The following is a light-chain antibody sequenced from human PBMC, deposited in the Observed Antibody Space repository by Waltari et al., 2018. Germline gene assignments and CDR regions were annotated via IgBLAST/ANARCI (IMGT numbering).Light chain of an antibody. V-gene: IGLV3-21*02. CDR1: DIGGKS. CDR2: DDS. Sequence: SYVLTQPPSVSVAPGQPAPITCGGSDIGGKSVHWYQQKPGQAPVLVVYDDSDRPSGIPERFSGSNSGNTATLTISRVEAGDEADYFCQVWNSISDHYVVFGGGTKLTVL. J-gene: IGLJ2*01. CDR3: QVWNSISDHYVV.